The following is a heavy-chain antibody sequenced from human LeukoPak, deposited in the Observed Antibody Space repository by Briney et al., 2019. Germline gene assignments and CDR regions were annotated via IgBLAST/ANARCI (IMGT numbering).Heavy chain of an antibody. CDR3: ARVLSNGYSSGWYSPLYWYFDL. CDR2: IYTSGST. V-gene: IGHV4-4*07. CDR1: GGSISSYY. Sequence: PSETLSLTCTVSGGSISSYYWSWIRQPAGKGLEWIGRIYTSGSTNYNPSLKSRVTMSVDTSKNQFSLKLSSVTAADTAVYYCARVLSNGYSSGWYSPLYWYFDLWGRGTLVTVSS. D-gene: IGHD6-19*01. J-gene: IGHJ2*01.